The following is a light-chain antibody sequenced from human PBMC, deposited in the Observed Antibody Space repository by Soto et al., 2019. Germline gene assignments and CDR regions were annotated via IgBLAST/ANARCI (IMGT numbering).Light chain of an antibody. CDR3: QQRQYWPPIT. J-gene: IGKJ5*01. Sequence: PGERATLSCRASQSVGSSFAWYQQRPGQAPRLLIYDASIRATGIPARFTGSGSGTDFNLTISTLEPEDFAVYYCQQRQYWPPITCGQGTRREIK. CDR2: DAS. V-gene: IGKV3-11*01. CDR1: QSVGSS.